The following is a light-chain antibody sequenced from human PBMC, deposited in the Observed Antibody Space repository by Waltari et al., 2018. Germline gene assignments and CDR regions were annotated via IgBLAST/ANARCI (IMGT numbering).Light chain of an antibody. CDR2: SAS. CDR3: QQSYSFTRT. Sequence: DIQMTQSPSSLSASVGDRVTITCRASQDINSYLAWYQQKPGKVPELLMSSASTLQSGVPSRFSGSGSGRDFTLIITSLQPEDFATYYCQQSYSFTRTFGQGTKVEIK. J-gene: IGKJ1*01. CDR1: QDINSY. V-gene: IGKV1-27*01.